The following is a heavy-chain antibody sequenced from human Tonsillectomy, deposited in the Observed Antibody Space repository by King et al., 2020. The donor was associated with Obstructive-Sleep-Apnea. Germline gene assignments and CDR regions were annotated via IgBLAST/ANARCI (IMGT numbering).Heavy chain of an antibody. J-gene: IGHJ6*02. V-gene: IGHV1-18*04. CDR2: NSGYNGNK. CDR3: AREAKLELQFYYYYYGMDV. CDR1: GYTFTSYG. D-gene: IGHD1-7*01. Sequence: QLVQSGAEVKKPGASVKVSCKASGYTFTSYGISWVRQAPGQGLEWVGWNSGYNGNKNYAKKLQGRVTMTTETSTSTAYMELRRLSSDDTAVYYCAREAKLELQFYYYYYGMDVWGQGTTVTVSS.